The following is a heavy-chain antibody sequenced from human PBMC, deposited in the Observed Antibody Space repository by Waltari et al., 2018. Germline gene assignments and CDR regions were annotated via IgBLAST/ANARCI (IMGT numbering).Heavy chain of an antibody. CDR2: IFPGDSDI. Sequence: EVQLVQSGAEVKKPGESLKISCKGSGYNFTNYWIGWVRQMPGKGLEWRGIIFPGDSDIRYSPSLEGQVTMSGDKSINTAYLQWSSLKASDTAMYYCATRIAAVGTFDYWGPGTLVTVSS. J-gene: IGHJ4*02. V-gene: IGHV5-51*01. CDR3: ATRIAAVGTFDY. CDR1: GYNFTNYW. D-gene: IGHD6-13*01.